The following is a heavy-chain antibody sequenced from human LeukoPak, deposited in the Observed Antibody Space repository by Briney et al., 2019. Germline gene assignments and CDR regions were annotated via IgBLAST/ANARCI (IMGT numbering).Heavy chain of an antibody. CDR2: INPNSGGT. D-gene: IGHD5-12*01. J-gene: IGHJ4*01. CDR3: ARDKGSGYDYYFDY. CDR1: GYTFSGYF. Sequence: ASVKVSCKASGYTFSGYFMHWVRRAPGQGPEWMGWINPNSGGTNYAQKFQGRVTMTRDTSISTAYTELSRLRSDDTAVYYCARDKGSGYDYYFDYWGQGTLVTVSS. V-gene: IGHV1-2*02.